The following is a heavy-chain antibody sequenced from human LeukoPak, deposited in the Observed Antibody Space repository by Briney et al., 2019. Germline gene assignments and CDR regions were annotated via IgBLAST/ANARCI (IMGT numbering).Heavy chain of an antibody. D-gene: IGHD3-16*02. Sequence: GESLKISCKGSGYSFTTYWIAWVRQMPGKGLVWMGIIYPRDSDIRYSPPFQGQVTISADKSISTAYLQWSSLKASDTAMYYCARMIGLGEVSPYFDYWGQGSLVTVSS. V-gene: IGHV5-51*01. CDR3: ARMIGLGEVSPYFDY. CDR2: IYPRDSDI. CDR1: GYSFTTYW. J-gene: IGHJ4*02.